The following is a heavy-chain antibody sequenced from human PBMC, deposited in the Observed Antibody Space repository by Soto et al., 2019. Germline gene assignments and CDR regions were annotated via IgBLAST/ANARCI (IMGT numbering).Heavy chain of an antibody. Sequence: SETLSLTCAVYGGSVRVYYWSWIRQPPGKGLEWIGEINDSGSTKYNPSLKSRVTISVDTSKNQFSLSLSSVTAADTAVYFCARNGYDSSGYYPFDYWGQGTLVTVSS. D-gene: IGHD3-22*01. V-gene: IGHV4-34*01. CDR2: INDSGST. CDR3: ARNGYDSSGYYPFDY. J-gene: IGHJ4*02. CDR1: GGSVRVYY.